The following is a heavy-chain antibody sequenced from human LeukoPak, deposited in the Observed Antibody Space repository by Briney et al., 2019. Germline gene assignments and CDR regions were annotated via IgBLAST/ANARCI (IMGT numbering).Heavy chain of an antibody. CDR1: GGSISSYY. V-gene: IGHV4-39*07. J-gene: IGHJ4*02. CDR3: ARQGGGSGNNFDY. Sequence: SETLSLTCTVSGGSISSYYWSWIRHPPGKGLEGIGSIYYSGSTYYNPSLKSRVTISVDTSKNQFSLKLSSVTAADTAVYYCARQGGGSGNNFDYWGQGTLVTVSS. CDR2: IYYSGST. D-gene: IGHD3-10*01.